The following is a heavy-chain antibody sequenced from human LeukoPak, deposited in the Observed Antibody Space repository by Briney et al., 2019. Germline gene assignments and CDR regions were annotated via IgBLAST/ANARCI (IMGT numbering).Heavy chain of an antibody. CDR3: AREALTETTFGPYDY. CDR2: ISGSGGST. V-gene: IGHV3-23*01. Sequence: GGSLRLSCAASGFTFSNYAMSWVRQAPGKGLEWVSGISGSGGSTYYADSVKGWFTISRDNSKNTLYLQMNSLRAEDTAVYYCAREALTETTFGPYDYWGQGTLVTVSS. J-gene: IGHJ4*02. D-gene: IGHD4-17*01. CDR1: GFTFSNYA.